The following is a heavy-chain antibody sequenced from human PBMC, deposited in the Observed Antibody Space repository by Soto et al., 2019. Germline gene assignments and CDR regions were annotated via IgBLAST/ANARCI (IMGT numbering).Heavy chain of an antibody. D-gene: IGHD3-10*01. V-gene: IGHV3-74*01. J-gene: IGHJ3*02. Sequence: GGSLRLSCAASGFTFSSYWMHWVRQAPGKGLVWVSRINSDGSSTSYADSVKGRFTISRDNAKNTLYLQMNSLRAEDTAVYYCARETITMVRGVHDDAFDIWGQGTMVTVSS. CDR1: GFTFSSYW. CDR2: INSDGSST. CDR3: ARETITMVRGVHDDAFDI.